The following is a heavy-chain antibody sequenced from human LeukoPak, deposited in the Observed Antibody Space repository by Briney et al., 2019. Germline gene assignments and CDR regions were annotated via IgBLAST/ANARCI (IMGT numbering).Heavy chain of an antibody. Sequence: PGGSLRLSCAASGFTFSSYSMNWVRQAPGKGLEWVSSISSSSSYIYYADSVKGRFTISRDNAENSLYLQMNSLRAEDTAVYYCARVGYCSSTSCHDFDYWGQGTLVTVSS. CDR3: ARVGYCSSTSCHDFDY. CDR2: ISSSSSYI. J-gene: IGHJ4*02. V-gene: IGHV3-21*01. CDR1: GFTFSSYS. D-gene: IGHD2-2*01.